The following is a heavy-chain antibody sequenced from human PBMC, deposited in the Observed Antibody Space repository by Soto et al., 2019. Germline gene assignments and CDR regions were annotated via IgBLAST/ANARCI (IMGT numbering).Heavy chain of an antibody. CDR2: ITPSGGS. J-gene: IGHJ1*01. CDR1: GWSFSGYF. CDR3: ARGSSASSCFLQY. V-gene: IGHV4-34*01. Sequence: SETLSLTCAVSGWSFSGYFWSWIRQPPGKGLEWIGEITPSGGSNYNPSLKSRVSISVDTAENQFSLKVTSVTAADTGVYYCARGSSASSCFLQYWGQGSPVT. D-gene: IGHD6-13*01.